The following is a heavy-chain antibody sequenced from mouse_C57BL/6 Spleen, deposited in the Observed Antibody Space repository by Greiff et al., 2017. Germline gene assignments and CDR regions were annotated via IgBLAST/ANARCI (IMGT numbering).Heavy chain of an antibody. CDR3: ARSPIYDGYYEGAMDY. V-gene: IGHV1-26*01. CDR1: GYTFTDYY. CDR2: INPNNGGT. D-gene: IGHD2-3*01. Sequence: EVQLQQSGPELVKPGASVKISCKASGYTFTDYYMNWVKQSHGKSLEWIGDINPNNGGTSYNQKFKGKATLTVDKSSSTAYMELRSLTSEDSAVYYCARSPIYDGYYEGAMDYWGQGTSVTVSS. J-gene: IGHJ4*01.